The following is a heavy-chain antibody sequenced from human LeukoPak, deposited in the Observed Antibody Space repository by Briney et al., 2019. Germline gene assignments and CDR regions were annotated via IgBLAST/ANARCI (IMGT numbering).Heavy chain of an antibody. CDR3: ARADSPGASFHY. J-gene: IGHJ4*02. Sequence: ASVKVPCKASGYRFSSYDINWVRQATGQGLEWMAYMNPNSGNTVFAQNFRDRLTITRSTSMSTAYMELTSLRSQDTAVYYCARADSPGASFHYWGQGTLVTVSS. D-gene: IGHD1-26*01. CDR1: GYRFSSYD. V-gene: IGHV1-8*03. CDR2: MNPNSGNT.